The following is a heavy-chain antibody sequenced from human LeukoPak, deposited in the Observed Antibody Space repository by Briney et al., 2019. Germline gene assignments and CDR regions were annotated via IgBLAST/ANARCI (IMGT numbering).Heavy chain of an antibody. CDR1: GYTFTSYG. J-gene: IGHJ4*02. Sequence: ASVKVSCKASGYTFTSYGISWVRQAPGQGLEWMGWISAYSGNTNYAQKLQGRVTMTTDTSTSTAYMELRRLRSDDTAVYYCARGNSGGYEANFDYWDQGTLVTVSS. D-gene: IGHD5-12*01. CDR2: ISAYSGNT. V-gene: IGHV1-18*01. CDR3: ARGNSGGYEANFDY.